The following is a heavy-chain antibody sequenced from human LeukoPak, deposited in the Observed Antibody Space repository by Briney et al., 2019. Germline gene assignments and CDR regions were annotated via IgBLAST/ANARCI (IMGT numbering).Heavy chain of an antibody. D-gene: IGHD3-16*02. Sequence: GGSLRLSCSASGFPFANTWMTWVRQAPGKGLEWVGRIKSKHDGATTDYAAPVKGRFTISRDDSKNTLYLQMTSLNAEDSAVYFCATVIFVYSAFDIWGQGTVVTLSS. V-gene: IGHV3-15*01. J-gene: IGHJ3*02. CDR1: GFPFANTW. CDR2: IKSKHDGATT. CDR3: ATVIFVYSAFDI.